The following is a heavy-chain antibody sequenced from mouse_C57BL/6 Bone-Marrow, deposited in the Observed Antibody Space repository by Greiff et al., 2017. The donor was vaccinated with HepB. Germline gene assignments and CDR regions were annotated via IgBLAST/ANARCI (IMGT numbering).Heavy chain of an antibody. D-gene: IGHD1-1*01. J-gene: IGHJ1*03. CDR2: IYPRSGNT. CDR3: ARAYYGSSYDWYFDV. V-gene: IGHV1-81*01. Sequence: VHLVESGAELARPGASVKLSCKASGYTFTSYGISWVKQRTGQGLEWIGEIYPRSGNTYYNEKFKGKATLTADKSSSTAYMELRSLTSEDSAVYFCARAYYGSSYDWYFDVWGTGTTVTVSS. CDR1: GYTFTSYG.